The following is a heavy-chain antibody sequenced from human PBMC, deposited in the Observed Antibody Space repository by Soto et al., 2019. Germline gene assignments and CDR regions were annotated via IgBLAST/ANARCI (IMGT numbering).Heavy chain of an antibody. J-gene: IGHJ4*02. D-gene: IGHD2-21*01. Sequence: QITLKEAGPTLVKPTQTLTLTCTFSGFSLSTRGVAVGWIRQSPGKALEWLALIYWDDDKRYRPSLQNRLTITSDTSKNLVVLSMTSMDPVDTATYYCARHISVSRAEAYDYWGQGTLVLVSS. V-gene: IGHV2-5*02. CDR2: IYWDDDK. CDR1: GFSLSTRGVA. CDR3: ARHISVSRAEAYDY.